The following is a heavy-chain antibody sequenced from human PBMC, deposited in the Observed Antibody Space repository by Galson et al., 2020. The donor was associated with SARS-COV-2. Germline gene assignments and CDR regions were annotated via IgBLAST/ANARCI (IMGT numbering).Heavy chain of an antibody. D-gene: IGHD6-19*01. CDR2: LNNRGDDT. Sequence: GESLKISCAASGFTFTNYAMAWVRQAPGKGLEWVSLLNNRGDDTYYADSVKGRFTISRDNSKNTLYLQLHNLRAEDTAVYYCAKEGGTGWATDYFQHWGQGILVTVSS. V-gene: IGHV3-23*01. CDR3: AKEGGTGWATDYFQH. J-gene: IGHJ1*01. CDR1: GFTFTNYA.